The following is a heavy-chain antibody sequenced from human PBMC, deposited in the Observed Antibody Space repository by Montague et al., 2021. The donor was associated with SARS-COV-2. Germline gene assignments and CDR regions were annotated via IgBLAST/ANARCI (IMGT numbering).Heavy chain of an antibody. Sequence: SETLSLTCAVHGGSFSTYSWNWIRQPPGKVLEWIGEIHHGGSTNYNPSLKSRVTTSADTSKNQFSLKLTSVAAADTAVYYCARLGDGVVPSPILGVGPYYSYYYMDVWGKGTTVTVSS. J-gene: IGHJ6*03. D-gene: IGHD3-10*01. CDR3: ARLGDGVVPSPILGVGPYYSYYYMDV. V-gene: IGHV4-34*01. CDR1: GGSFSTYS. CDR2: IHHGGST.